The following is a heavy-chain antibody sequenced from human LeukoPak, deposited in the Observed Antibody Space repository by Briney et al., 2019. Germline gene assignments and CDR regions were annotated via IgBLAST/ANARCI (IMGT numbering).Heavy chain of an antibody. Sequence: ASVKVSCKASGYTFTSYYMHWVRQAPGQGLEWMGIINPSGGSTSYAQKFQGRVTMTRDTSTSTVYMELSSLRSEDTAVYYCATDRGATDAFDIWGQGTMVTVSS. CDR3: ATDRGATDAFDI. V-gene: IGHV1-46*01. CDR1: GYTFTSYY. J-gene: IGHJ3*02. CDR2: INPSGGST. D-gene: IGHD3-10*01.